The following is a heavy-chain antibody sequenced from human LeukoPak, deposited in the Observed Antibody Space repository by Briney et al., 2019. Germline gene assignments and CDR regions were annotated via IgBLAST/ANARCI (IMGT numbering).Heavy chain of an antibody. CDR2: IYYSGST. V-gene: IGHV4-39*01. J-gene: IGHJ4*02. D-gene: IGHD6-13*01. CDR1: GGSISSSSYY. CDR3: ARHAGIAAAGTFTFDY. Sequence: SETLSLTCTVSGGSISSSSYYWGWIRQPPGKGLEWVGSIYYSGSTYYNPSLKRRVTISVDTSKNQFSLKLSSVTAADTAVYYCARHAGIAAAGTFTFDYWGQGTLVTVSS.